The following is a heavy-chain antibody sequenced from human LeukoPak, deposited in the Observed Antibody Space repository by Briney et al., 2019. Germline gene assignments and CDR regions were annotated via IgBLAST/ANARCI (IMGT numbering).Heavy chain of an antibody. D-gene: IGHD3-22*01. V-gene: IGHV4-4*09. CDR3: ARAPYYYDSSGYYYVGYFDY. J-gene: IGHJ4*02. CDR1: GGSISSYY. CDR2: IYTSGST. Sequence: SETLSLTCTVSGGSISSYYWSWIRQPPGKGLEWIGYIYTSGSTNYNPSLKSRVTISVDTSKNQFSLKLSSVTAADTAVYYCARAPYYYDSSGYYYVGYFDYWGQGTLVTVSS.